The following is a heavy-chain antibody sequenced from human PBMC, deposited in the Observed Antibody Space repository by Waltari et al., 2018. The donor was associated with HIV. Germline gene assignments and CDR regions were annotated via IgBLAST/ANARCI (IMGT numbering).Heavy chain of an antibody. CDR1: GYTFTSYG. D-gene: IGHD3-3*01. CDR3: ARALWSGYYTPYYFDY. V-gene: IGHV1-18*01. CDR2: ISTYNEHT. Sequence: QVQLVQSGAEVKKPGASVKVSCTASGYTFTSYGISWVRQAPGQGLEWMGWISTYNEHTNDAQKLQGKGTMTTDTSTSTAYMDLRSLRSDDTAVYYCARALWSGYYTPYYFDYGGQGALVTVSS. J-gene: IGHJ4*02.